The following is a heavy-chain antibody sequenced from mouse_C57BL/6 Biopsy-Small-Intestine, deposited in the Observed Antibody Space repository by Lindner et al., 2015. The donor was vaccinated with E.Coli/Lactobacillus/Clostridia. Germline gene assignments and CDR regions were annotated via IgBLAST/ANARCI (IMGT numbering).Heavy chain of an antibody. CDR3: ARDSDTVEMATIGSLDY. Sequence: SVKVSCKAPGGAFTRYAFSWVRQAPGQGLEWMGGIIPIFGRANYAQKFQGRVTFTADESTSTAYMELSSLTSEDTAVYYCARDSDTVEMATIGSLDYWGQGTRVTVSS. D-gene: IGHD2-3*01. J-gene: IGHJ4*01. V-gene: IGHV1-81*01. CDR1: GGAFTRYA. CDR2: IIPIFGRA.